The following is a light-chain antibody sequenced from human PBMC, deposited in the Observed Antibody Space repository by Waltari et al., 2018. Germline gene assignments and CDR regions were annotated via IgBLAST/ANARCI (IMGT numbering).Light chain of an antibody. CDR2: GKN. V-gene: IGLV3-19*01. CDR3: NSRDSTGNHFYV. CDR1: SLRSYY. Sequence: SSELTQDPAVSVALGQTVRITCQGDSLRSYYASWYQQKPGQAPVVVIYGKNNRPSGIPDRVAGSRSGNTASLSITGAQAEDEADYYCNSRDSTGNHFYVFGTGTKVTVL. J-gene: IGLJ1*01.